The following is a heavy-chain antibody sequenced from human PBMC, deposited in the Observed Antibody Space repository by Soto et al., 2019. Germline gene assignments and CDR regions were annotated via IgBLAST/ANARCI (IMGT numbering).Heavy chain of an antibody. CDR3: ARVEGGAMAGHFDY. CDR2: INAGNGNT. D-gene: IGHD5-18*01. CDR1: GYTFTSYA. J-gene: IGHJ4*02. Sequence: KVSCKSSGYTFTSYAMHWVRQAPGQRLEWMGWINAGNGNTKYSQKFQGRVTITRDTSASTAYMELSSLRSEDTAVYYCARVEGGAMAGHFDYWGQGTLVTVSS. V-gene: IGHV1-3*01.